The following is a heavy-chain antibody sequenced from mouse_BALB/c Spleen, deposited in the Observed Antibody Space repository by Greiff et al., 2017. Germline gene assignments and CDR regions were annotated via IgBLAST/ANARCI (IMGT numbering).Heavy chain of an antibody. CDR2: IYPGDGDT. V-gene: IGHV1-80*01. D-gene: IGHD2-4*01. CDR3: ARSYDYDY. Sequence: VKLMESGAELVRPGSSVKISCKASGYAFSSYWMNWVKQRPGQGLEWIGQIYPGDGDTNYNGKFKGKATLTADKSSSTAYMQLSSLTSEDSAVYFCARSYDYDYWGQGTTLTVSS. J-gene: IGHJ2*01. CDR1: GYAFSSYW.